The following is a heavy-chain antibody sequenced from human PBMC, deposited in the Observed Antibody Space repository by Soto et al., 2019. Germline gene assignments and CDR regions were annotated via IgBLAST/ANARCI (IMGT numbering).Heavy chain of an antibody. V-gene: IGHV1-18*01. Sequence: EASVKVSCKASGGTFSSYAISWVRQAPGQGLKWMGGIIPNNGNTNYAQKLQGRVTMTTDTSTSTAYMELRSLRSDDTAVYYCARAPPYSSGWYGAGYFDYWGQGTLVTVSS. D-gene: IGHD6-19*01. J-gene: IGHJ4*02. CDR1: GGTFSSYA. CDR3: ARAPPYSSGWYGAGYFDY. CDR2: IIPNNGNT.